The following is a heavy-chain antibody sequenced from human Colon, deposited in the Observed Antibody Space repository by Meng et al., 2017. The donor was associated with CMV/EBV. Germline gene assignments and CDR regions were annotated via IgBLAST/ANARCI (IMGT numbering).Heavy chain of an antibody. CDR2: ISAYNGNT. Sequence: QVQLVQSGAGLKKPGASVKVSCKASGYTFTPYYIHWVRQAPGQGLEWVGWISAYNGNTNYAPEFQGRVTLTTDTSTTTDTSTTTVYMELRSLRSDDTAIYYCATELSRGGYWGQGTLVTVSS. J-gene: IGHJ4*02. CDR1: GYTFTPYY. CDR3: ATELSRGGY. V-gene: IGHV1-18*04.